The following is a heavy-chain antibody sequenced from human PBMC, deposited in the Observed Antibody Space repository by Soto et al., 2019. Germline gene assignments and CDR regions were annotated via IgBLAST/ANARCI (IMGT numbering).Heavy chain of an antibody. Sequence: PSETLSLTCTVSGGSISSSSYYWGWIRQPPGKGLEWIGSIYYSGSTYYNPSLKSRVTISVDTSKNQFSLKLSSVTAADTAVYYCARHRSDFWSGYNLSWFDPWGRGTLVTV. D-gene: IGHD3-3*01. CDR3: ARHRSDFWSGYNLSWFDP. V-gene: IGHV4-39*01. CDR2: IYYSGST. CDR1: GGSISSSSYY. J-gene: IGHJ5*02.